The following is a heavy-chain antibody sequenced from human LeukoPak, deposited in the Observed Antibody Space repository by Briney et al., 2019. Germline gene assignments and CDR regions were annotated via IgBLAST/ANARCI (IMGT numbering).Heavy chain of an antibody. Sequence: GRSLRLSCAASGFTFSDYYMSWIRQAPGKGLEWLSYISGSGTTIYYADSVKGRFTVSRDKAKNSLYLQMNSLRAEDTAVYYCARDSSSASRYNWFDPWGQGTLVTVSS. J-gene: IGHJ5*02. CDR2: ISGSGTTI. D-gene: IGHD6-6*01. CDR3: ARDSSSASRYNWFDP. CDR1: GFTFSDYY. V-gene: IGHV3-11*04.